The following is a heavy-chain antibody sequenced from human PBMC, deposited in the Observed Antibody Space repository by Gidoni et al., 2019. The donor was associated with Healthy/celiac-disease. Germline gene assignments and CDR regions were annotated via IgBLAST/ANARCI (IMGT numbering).Heavy chain of an antibody. Sequence: EVQLLESGGGLLQPGGSLRLSCEASGFPFRSYAMSWVRQAPGKGLELVSAISGSGGSTYYADSVKGRFTISRDNSKNTLYLQMNSLRAEDTAVYYCAKEGSIVVVVAATGYFDYWGQGTLVTVSS. CDR2: ISGSGGST. D-gene: IGHD2-15*01. V-gene: IGHV3-23*01. CDR3: AKEGSIVVVVAATGYFDY. CDR1: GFPFRSYA. J-gene: IGHJ4*02.